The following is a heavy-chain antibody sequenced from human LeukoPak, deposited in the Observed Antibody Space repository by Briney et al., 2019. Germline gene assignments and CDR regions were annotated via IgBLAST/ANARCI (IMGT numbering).Heavy chain of an antibody. J-gene: IGHJ6*02. CDR1: GGSFSGYY. CDR2: INHSGST. V-gene: IGHV4-34*01. D-gene: IGHD2-2*01. Sequence: PSETLSLTCAAYGGSFSGYYWSWIRQPPGKGLEWIGEINHSGSTNYNPSLKSRVTISVDTSKNQFSLKLSSVTAADTAVYYCARGDIVVVPAAMSSYYYYYGMDVWGQGTTVTVSS. CDR3: ARGDIVVVPAAMSSYYYYYGMDV.